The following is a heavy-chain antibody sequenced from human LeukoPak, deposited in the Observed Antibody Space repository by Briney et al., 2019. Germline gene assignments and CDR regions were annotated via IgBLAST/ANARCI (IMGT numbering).Heavy chain of an antibody. CDR3: ARGPEYSYGYAGY. J-gene: IGHJ4*02. CDR2: ISSSGSTI. D-gene: IGHD5-18*01. CDR1: GFTFSSYE. V-gene: IGHV3-48*03. Sequence: GGSLRLSCAASGFTFSSYEMNWVRQAPGKGLEWVSYISSSGSTIYYADSVKGRFTISRDNSKNTLYLQMNSLRADDTAVYYCARGPEYSYGYAGYWGQGTLVTVSS.